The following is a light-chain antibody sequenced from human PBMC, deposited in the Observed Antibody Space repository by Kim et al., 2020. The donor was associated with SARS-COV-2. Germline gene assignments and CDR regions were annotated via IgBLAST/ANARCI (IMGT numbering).Light chain of an antibody. J-gene: IGLJ2*01. V-gene: IGLV3-21*04. CDR3: QVWDSSSDHVV. CDR1: NIVSKS. CDR2: YDS. Sequence: APGKTARITCGVNNIVSKSVPWYPQKPGQAPVLVIYYDSDRPSGIPERFSGSNSGNTATLTISRVEAGDEADYYCQVWDSSSDHVVFGGGTQLTVL.